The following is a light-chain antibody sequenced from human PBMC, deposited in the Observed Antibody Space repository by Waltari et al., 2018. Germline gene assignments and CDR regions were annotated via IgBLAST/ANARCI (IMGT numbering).Light chain of an antibody. V-gene: IGKV3-20*01. Sequence: EIVFTQSPGTLSLSPGERVTLSCRASQSVRRSFAWYQQKPGQAPRLLIYDASSRATGIPDRFSGSGSGTDFSLTIRRLEPEDSAVYYCQKYVSLPATFGQGTKVEIK. CDR1: QSVRRS. J-gene: IGKJ1*01. CDR3: QKYVSLPAT. CDR2: DAS.